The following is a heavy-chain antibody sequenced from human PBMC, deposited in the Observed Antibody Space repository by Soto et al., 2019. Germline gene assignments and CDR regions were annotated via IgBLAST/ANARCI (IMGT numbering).Heavy chain of an antibody. CDR1: GGSNIRDGYY. Sequence: SETLSLTCTVSGGSNIRDGYYWSWIRQHPGKGLEWIAYISYSGSSYSNPSLKSRVTISADTSKNQFSLRLTSVTTADTAVYFCARATPAGSADFWGQGTLVTVSS. CDR2: ISYSGSS. D-gene: IGHD2-2*01. V-gene: IGHV4-31*03. CDR3: ARATPAGSADF. J-gene: IGHJ4*02.